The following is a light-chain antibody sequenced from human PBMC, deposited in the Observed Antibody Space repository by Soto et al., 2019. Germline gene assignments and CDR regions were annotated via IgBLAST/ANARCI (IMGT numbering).Light chain of an antibody. CDR1: SSDVGGHNY. Sequence: QSALTQPASVSGSPGQSITISCTGTSSDVGGHNYVSWYQQHPGKAPKFMIYDVSYRPSGVSNRFSGSKSGNTASLTISGLQAEDEADYYCSSYTSSSTPVVFGGGTEVTVL. J-gene: IGLJ2*01. CDR3: SSYTSSSTPVV. CDR2: DVS. V-gene: IGLV2-14*01.